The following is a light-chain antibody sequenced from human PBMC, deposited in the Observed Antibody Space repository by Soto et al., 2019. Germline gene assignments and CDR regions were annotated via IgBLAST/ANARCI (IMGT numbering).Light chain of an antibody. CDR3: QQYYSTPPWT. V-gene: IGKV4-1*01. J-gene: IGKJ1*01. CDR2: WAS. CDR1: QSVSIL. Sequence: EIVMTQSPATLSVSPGERATLSCRASQSVSILLAWYQQKPGQPPKLLIKWASTRESGVPDRFSGSGSGTDFTLTISSLQAEDVAVYYCQQYYSTPPWTFGQGTKVDIK.